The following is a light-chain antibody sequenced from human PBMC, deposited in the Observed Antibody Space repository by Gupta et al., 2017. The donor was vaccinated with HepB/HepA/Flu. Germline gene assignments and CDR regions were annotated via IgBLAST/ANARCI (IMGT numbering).Light chain of an antibody. CDR3: HQANKFPYT. J-gene: IGKJ3*01. Sequence: DVQMTQSPSSVSASIGDTVTITCRASEGVSGWLAWYQQKPGKAPKLLISSAFTLQSGVPSRFSGTGSGTDFALTITNLQPDDYATYYCHQANKFPYTFGPGTTVDVK. V-gene: IGKV1-12*02. CDR1: EGVSGW. CDR2: SAF.